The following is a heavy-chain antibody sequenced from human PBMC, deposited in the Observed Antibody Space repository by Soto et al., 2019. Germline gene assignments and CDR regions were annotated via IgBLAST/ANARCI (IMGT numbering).Heavy chain of an antibody. CDR3: AKAMGGYYYDSSGYSSYYGMDV. J-gene: IGHJ6*02. Sequence: GGSLRLSCAASGLTVSSSYMSWVRQAPGKGLEWVSILYSGGNTYYADSVKGRFIISRDNSKNTLYLQMNSLRAEDTAVYYCAKAMGGYYYDSSGYSSYYGMDVWGQGTTVTVSS. D-gene: IGHD3-22*01. CDR1: GLTVSSSY. CDR2: LYSGGNT. V-gene: IGHV3-66*01.